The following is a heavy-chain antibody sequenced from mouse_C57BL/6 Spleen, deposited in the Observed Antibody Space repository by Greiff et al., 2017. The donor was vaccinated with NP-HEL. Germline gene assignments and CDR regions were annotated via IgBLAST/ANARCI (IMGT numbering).Heavy chain of an antibody. CDR1: GYTFTSYT. CDR3: ARFYYGSSLDY. CDR2: INPSSGYT. V-gene: IGHV1-4*01. Sequence: VQVVESGAELARPGASVKMSCKASGYTFTSYTMHWVKQRPGQGLEWIGYINPSSGYTKYNQKFKDKATLTADKSSSTAYMQLSSLTSEDSAVYYCARFYYGSSLDYWGQGTTLTVSS. J-gene: IGHJ2*01. D-gene: IGHD1-1*01.